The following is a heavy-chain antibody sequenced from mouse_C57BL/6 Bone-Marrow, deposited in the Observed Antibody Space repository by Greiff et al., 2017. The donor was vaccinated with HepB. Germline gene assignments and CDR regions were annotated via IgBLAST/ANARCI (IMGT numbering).Heavy chain of an antibody. V-gene: IGHV1-81*01. D-gene: IGHD2-1*01. Sequence: VQLQQSGAELARPGASVKLSCKASGYTFTSYGISWVKQRTGQGLEWIGEIYPRSGNTYYNEKFKGKATLTADKSSSTAYMELRSLTSEDSAVYFCARSGYYGNYYYFDYWGQGTTLTVSS. J-gene: IGHJ2*01. CDR3: ARSGYYGNYYYFDY. CDR1: GYTFTSYG. CDR2: IYPRSGNT.